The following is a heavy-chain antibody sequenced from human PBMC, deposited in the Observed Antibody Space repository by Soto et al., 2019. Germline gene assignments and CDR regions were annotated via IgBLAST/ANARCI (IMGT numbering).Heavy chain of an antibody. Sequence: QVQLVQSGAEVKKPGASVKVSCKASGYTFTSYGISWVRQAPGQGLEWMGWISAYNGNTNYAQKLQGRVTMTTDTSTSTAYMQLRSLTSDDTAIYYCARGLWEIVVVPAPSVDYYYYGMDVWGQGTTVTVSS. J-gene: IGHJ6*02. V-gene: IGHV1-18*01. CDR3: ARGLWEIVVVPAPSVDYYYYGMDV. CDR1: GYTFTSYG. CDR2: ISAYNGNT. D-gene: IGHD2-2*01.